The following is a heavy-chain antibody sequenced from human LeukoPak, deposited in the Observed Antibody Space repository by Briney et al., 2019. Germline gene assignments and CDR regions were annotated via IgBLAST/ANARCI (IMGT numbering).Heavy chain of an antibody. CDR2: INNDGSST. V-gene: IGHV3-74*01. J-gene: IGHJ4*02. Sequence: GGSLRLTCAASGFTFSSYWMHWVRQVPGKGLVWVSRINNDGSSTTYADSVKGRFTISRDNAKNTLYLQMNSLRADDTAVYYCAKSWCETICYGIYDWGQGTLVTVS. CDR3: AKSWCETICYGIYD. CDR1: GFTFSSYW. D-gene: IGHD2-2*01.